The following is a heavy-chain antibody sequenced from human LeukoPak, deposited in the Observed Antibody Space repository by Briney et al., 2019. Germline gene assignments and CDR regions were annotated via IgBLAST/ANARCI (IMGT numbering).Heavy chain of an antibody. CDR2: ISWNSGRI. CDR1: GFPFDDYA. CDR3: AKATYSTSPGYYFDY. V-gene: IGHV3-9*01. Sequence: PGRSLRLSCAASGFPFDDYAMPWVRQGPGKGLEGASGISWNSGRIGYADSVKGRFIISRDNAKNSLYLQMNSLRSEDTAFYYCAKATYSTSPGYYFDYWGQGTLVTVSS. J-gene: IGHJ4*02. D-gene: IGHD6-6*01.